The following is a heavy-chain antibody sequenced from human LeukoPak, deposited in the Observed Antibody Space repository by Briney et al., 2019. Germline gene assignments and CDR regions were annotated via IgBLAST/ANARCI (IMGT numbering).Heavy chain of an antibody. CDR1: GFTFDDYA. V-gene: IGHV3-9*03. J-gene: IGHJ3*02. CDR3: AKDISSTFPPDDAFDI. Sequence: PGGSLRLSCAASGFTFDDYAMHWVRQAPGKGLEWVSGISWNSGSIVYADSVKGRFTISRDNAKNSLYLQMNSLRAEDMALYYCAKDISSTFPPDDAFDIWGQGTMVTVSS. CDR2: ISWNSGSI. D-gene: IGHD2/OR15-2a*01.